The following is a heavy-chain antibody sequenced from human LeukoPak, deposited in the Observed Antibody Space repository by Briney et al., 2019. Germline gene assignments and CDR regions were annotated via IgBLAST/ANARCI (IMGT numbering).Heavy chain of an antibody. Sequence: SETLSLTCTVSGGSISNYYWNWIRQSPGKGLEWIGYILSSGSTHHNPSLTSRISLSVDTSKNQFSLKLSSVTAADTAVYYCARTLLGSSSTTDYWGQGTLVTVSS. J-gene: IGHJ4*02. CDR3: ARTLLGSSSTTDY. CDR1: GGSISNYY. CDR2: ILSSGST. V-gene: IGHV4-4*09. D-gene: IGHD6-13*01.